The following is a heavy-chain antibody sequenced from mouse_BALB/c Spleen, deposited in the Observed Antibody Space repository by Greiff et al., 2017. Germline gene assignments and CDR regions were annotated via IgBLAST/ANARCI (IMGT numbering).Heavy chain of an antibody. D-gene: IGHD2-4*01. V-gene: IGHV1S29*02. J-gene: IGHJ3*01. CDR1: GYTFTDYN. Sequence: EVKLQESGPELVQPGASVKISCKASGYTFTDYNMHWVKQSHGKSLEWIGYIYPYNGGTGYNQKFKSKATLTVDNSSSTAYMELRSLTSEDSAVYYCARGATMITSWFAYWGQGTLVTVSA. CDR3: ARGATMITSWFAY. CDR2: IYPYNGGT.